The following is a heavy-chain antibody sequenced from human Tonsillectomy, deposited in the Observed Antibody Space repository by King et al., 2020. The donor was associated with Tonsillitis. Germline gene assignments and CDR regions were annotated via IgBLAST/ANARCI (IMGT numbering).Heavy chain of an antibody. J-gene: IGHJ4*02. CDR3: AEGVLWFGYSEDY. CDR2: ISGSGGTT. V-gene: IGHV3-23*04. Sequence: VQLVESGGGLVQPGGSLRLSCAASGFTFSTSPMSWVRQAPGKGLEWVSAISGSGGTTYYANSVKDRFTISRDNSKNTLYLQMNSLRAADTAVFYCAEGVLWFGYSEDYWGQGTLVSVSS. D-gene: IGHD3-10*01. CDR1: GFTFSTSP.